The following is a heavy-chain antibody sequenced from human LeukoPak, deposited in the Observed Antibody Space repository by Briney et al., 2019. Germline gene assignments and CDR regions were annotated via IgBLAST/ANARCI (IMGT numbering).Heavy chain of an antibody. D-gene: IGHD3-22*01. CDR1: GFTVSSNS. J-gene: IGHJ4*02. Sequence: GGSLRLSCTVSGFTVSSNSMSWVRQAPGKGLEWVSFIYSDNTHYSDSVKGRFTISRDNSKNTLYLQMNSLRAEDTAVYYCARDLYRIVVVPHYFDYWGQGTLVTVSS. V-gene: IGHV3-53*01. CDR2: IYSDNT. CDR3: ARDLYRIVVVPHYFDY.